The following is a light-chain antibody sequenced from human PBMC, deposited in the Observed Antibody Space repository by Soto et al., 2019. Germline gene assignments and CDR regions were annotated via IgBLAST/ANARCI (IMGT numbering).Light chain of an antibody. CDR1: QSVSSN. V-gene: IGKV3-15*01. J-gene: IGKJ1*01. CDR3: QQFYNWPRT. Sequence: EIVMTRSPGTLSVSPGERATPSCRASQSVSSNLAWYQQKPGQAPRLLIYGASTRATGIPARFSGSGSETEFTLTISSLQSEDFAVYYCQQFYNWPRTFGQGTKV. CDR2: GAS.